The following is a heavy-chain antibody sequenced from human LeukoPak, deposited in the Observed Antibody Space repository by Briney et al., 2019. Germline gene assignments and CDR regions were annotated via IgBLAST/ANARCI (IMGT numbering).Heavy chain of an antibody. D-gene: IGHD4-17*01. V-gene: IGHV3-23*01. CDR3: ARPQSVTTDFDY. CDR1: GFTFSSYA. J-gene: IGHJ4*02. Sequence: GGSLRLSCAASGFTFSSYAMSWVRQAPGKGLEWVSAISGSGGSTYYADSVKGRFTISRDNSKNTLYLQMNSLRAEDTAVYYCARPQSVTTDFDYWGQGTLVTVSS. CDR2: ISGSGGST.